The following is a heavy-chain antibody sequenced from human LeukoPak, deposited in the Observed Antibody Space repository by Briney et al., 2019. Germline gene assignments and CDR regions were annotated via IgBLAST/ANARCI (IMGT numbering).Heavy chain of an antibody. Sequence: PGGSLRLSCAASGFTFYDYGMSWVRQAPGKGLEWVSGINWNGGRISYADSVKGRFTISRDNAKNSLYLQMNSLRAEDTALYYCAKVGGSSHYYYMDVWGKGTTVTVSS. D-gene: IGHD1-26*01. CDR1: GFTFYDYG. CDR3: AKVGGSSHYYYMDV. CDR2: INWNGGRI. J-gene: IGHJ6*03. V-gene: IGHV3-20*04.